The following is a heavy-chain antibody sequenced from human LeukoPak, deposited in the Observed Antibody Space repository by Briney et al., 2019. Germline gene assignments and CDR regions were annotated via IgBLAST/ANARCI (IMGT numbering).Heavy chain of an antibody. CDR2: ISAYNGNT. D-gene: IGHD2-21*02. J-gene: IGHJ6*03. CDR3: ARVRAYCGGDCPSSYMDV. V-gene: IGHV1-18*01. CDR1: GYTFTSYG. Sequence: GASVKVSCKASGYTFTSYGISWVRQAPGQGLEWMGWISAYNGNTNYAQKLQGRATMTTDTSTSTAYMELRSLRSDDTAVYYCARVRAYCGGDCPSSYMDVWGKGTTVTVSS.